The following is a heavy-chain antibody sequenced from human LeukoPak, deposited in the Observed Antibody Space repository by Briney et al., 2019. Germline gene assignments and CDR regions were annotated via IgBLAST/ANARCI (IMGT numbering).Heavy chain of an antibody. CDR1: GFTFSSYS. CDR3: TKGGVVSAFGY. Sequence: PGGSLRLSCAASGFTFSSYSMNWVRQAPGKGLEWVSSISSSSSYIYYADSVKCRFTISRDNAKNSLYLQMNSLRAEDTALYYCTKGGVVSAFGYWGQGVLVTVSS. J-gene: IGHJ4*02. CDR2: ISSSSSYI. D-gene: IGHD3-22*01. V-gene: IGHV3-21*04.